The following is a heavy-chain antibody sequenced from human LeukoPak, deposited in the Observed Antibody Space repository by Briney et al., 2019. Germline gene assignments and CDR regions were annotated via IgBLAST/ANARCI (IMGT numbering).Heavy chain of an antibody. V-gene: IGHV4-59*01. CDR3: ARSTNGYDFGY. Sequence: SETLPLTCTVSGGSMSSFYWTWIRQPPGKGLEWIGYIHYSGSTNYNPSLKSRVTLSVDTSKNQFSLKLSSVTAADTAMYYCARSTNGYDFGYWGQGTLVTVSS. J-gene: IGHJ4*02. CDR1: GGSMSSFY. CDR2: IHYSGST. D-gene: IGHD5-12*01.